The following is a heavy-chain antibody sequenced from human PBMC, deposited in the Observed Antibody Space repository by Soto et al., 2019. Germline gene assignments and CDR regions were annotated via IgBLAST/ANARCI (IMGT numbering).Heavy chain of an antibody. Sequence: EVQLLESGGGLVQPGGSLRLSCAASGFTFSSYAMSWVRQAPGKGLEWVSAISGSGGDTYYADSVKGRFTISRDNSKNPVYLQMNSLRAEDTAVHYCAKLTRDSTSSWLFDYWGQGTLVTVSS. CDR2: ISGSGGDT. D-gene: IGHD6-6*01. J-gene: IGHJ4*02. V-gene: IGHV3-23*01. CDR3: AKLTRDSTSSWLFDY. CDR1: GFTFSSYA.